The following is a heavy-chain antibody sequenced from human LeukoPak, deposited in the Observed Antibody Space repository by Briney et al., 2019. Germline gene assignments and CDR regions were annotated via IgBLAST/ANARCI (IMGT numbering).Heavy chain of an antibody. D-gene: IGHD3-9*01. V-gene: IGHV1-2*02. CDR3: ARGWRYFDWLSDAFDI. J-gene: IGHJ3*02. CDR2: INPNSGGT. CDR1: GYTFTGYY. Sequence: GASVKVSCKASGYTFTGYYMHWVRQAPGQGLEWMGWINPNSGGTNYAQKFQGRVTMTRDTSISTAYMELSRLRSDDTAVYYCARGWRYFDWLSDAFDIWGQGTMVTVSS.